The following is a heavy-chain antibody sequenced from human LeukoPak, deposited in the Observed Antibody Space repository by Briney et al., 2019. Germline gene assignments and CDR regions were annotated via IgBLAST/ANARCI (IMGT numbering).Heavy chain of an antibody. J-gene: IGHJ4*02. CDR2: IIPIFGTA. D-gene: IGHD3-22*01. Sequence: SAKVSCKASGGTFSSYAISWVRQAPGQGLEWMGRIIPIFGTANYAQKFQGRVTITTDESTSTAYMELSSLRSEDTAVYYCAKRVDYYDSSGYRSFDYWGQGTLVTVSS. V-gene: IGHV1-69*05. CDR1: GGTFSSYA. CDR3: AKRVDYYDSSGYRSFDY.